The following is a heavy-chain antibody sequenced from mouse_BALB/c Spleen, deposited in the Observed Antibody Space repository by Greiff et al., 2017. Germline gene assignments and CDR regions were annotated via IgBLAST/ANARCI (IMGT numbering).Heavy chain of an antibody. J-gene: IGHJ3*01. Sequence: EVQVVESGGGLVQPKGSLKLSCAASGFTFNTYAMNWVRQAPGKGLEWVARIRSKSNNYATYYADSVKDRFTISRDDSQSMLYLQMNNLKTEDTAMYYCVRPTRDYDWFAYWGQGTLVTVSA. V-gene: IGHV10-1*02. CDR1: GFTFNTYA. CDR2: IRSKSNNYAT. CDR3: VRPTRDYDWFAY. D-gene: IGHD2-4*01.